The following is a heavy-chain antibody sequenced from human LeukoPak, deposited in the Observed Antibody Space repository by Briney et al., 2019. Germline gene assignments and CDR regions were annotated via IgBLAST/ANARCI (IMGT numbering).Heavy chain of an antibody. CDR2: IHYDGSNK. CDR1: GFTFSSYA. V-gene: IGHV3-30*02. CDR3: AKDPIRGVRPYYFSS. Sequence: GGSLRLSCAASGFTFSSYAMSWVRQAPGKGLEWVAFIHYDGSNKYYANSVKGRFTISRDNSKNTLYLHMNSLRAEDTAVYYCAKDPIRGVRPYYFSSWGQGTLVTVSS. J-gene: IGHJ4*02. D-gene: IGHD3-10*01.